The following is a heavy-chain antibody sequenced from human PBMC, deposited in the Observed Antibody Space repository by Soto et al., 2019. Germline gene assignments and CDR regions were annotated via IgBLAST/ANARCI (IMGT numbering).Heavy chain of an antibody. J-gene: IGHJ3*01. V-gene: IGHV4-39*01. CDR3: ARQRSTVMSEDDLDL. D-gene: IGHD4-17*01. CDR1: GESISRSSYY. Sequence: SDTLSLTCIVSGESISRSSYYWGWMRQPTGKGLESGEGIYYSGRTYYIWSFKRRATIYIATYKNQLSLKLISVTATDTPVYYCARQRSTVMSEDDLDLWGQGAMVTVSS. CDR2: IYYSGRT.